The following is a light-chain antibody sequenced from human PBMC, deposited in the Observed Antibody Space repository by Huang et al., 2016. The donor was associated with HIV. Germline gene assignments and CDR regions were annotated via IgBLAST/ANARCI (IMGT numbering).Light chain of an antibody. Sequence: IVMTQSPATMSVSPGQRVTLSCRASQSVSNKVAWYQQKPGQAPRLLIYDASKRAINTPARFSCSGSGTEFTLTINSLQSEDFAVYHCQQYNNWPRESFGQGTKLEIK. CDR1: QSVSNK. J-gene: IGKJ2*03. CDR3: QQYNNWPRES. V-gene: IGKV3-15*01. CDR2: DAS.